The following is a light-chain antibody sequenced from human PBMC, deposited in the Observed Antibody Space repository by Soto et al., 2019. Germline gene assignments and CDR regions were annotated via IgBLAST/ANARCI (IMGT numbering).Light chain of an antibody. CDR1: QSIANY. CDR2: AAS. V-gene: IGKV1-39*01. J-gene: IGKJ2*01. CDR3: QQSYTSPYT. Sequence: DIQMTQSPSSLSASVGDRVTITCRSSQSIANYLNWYQQKPGRAPKFLIYAASTLQRGVPSRFSGSGSGTDFTLTISSLQPEDFATYFCQQSYTSPYTFGQGTNLEIK.